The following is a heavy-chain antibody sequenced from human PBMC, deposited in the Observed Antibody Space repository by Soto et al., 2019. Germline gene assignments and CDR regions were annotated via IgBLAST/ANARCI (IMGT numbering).Heavy chain of an antibody. CDR2: IKQDGSEK. Sequence: PGGSLRLSCAASGFTFSSYWMSWVRQAPGKGLEWVANIKQDGSEKYYVDSVKGRLTISRDNAKNSLYLQMNSLRAEDTAVYYCARVSAGTTSYYYYGMDVWGQGTTVTVSS. D-gene: IGHD1-1*01. J-gene: IGHJ6*02. V-gene: IGHV3-7*01. CDR3: ARVSAGTTSYYYYGMDV. CDR1: GFTFSSYW.